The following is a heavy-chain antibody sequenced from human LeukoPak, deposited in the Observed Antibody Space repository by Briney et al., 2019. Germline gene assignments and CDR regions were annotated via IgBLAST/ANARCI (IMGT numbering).Heavy chain of an antibody. Sequence: ASVKVSCKASGYTFTSYDINWVRQATGQGLEWMGWMNPNSGNTGYAQKFQGRVTITRNTSISTAYMELRSLRSEDTAVYYCARGPYYYDSSGYYFDYWGQGTLVTVSS. CDR3: ARGPYYYDSSGYYFDY. CDR1: GYTFTSYD. V-gene: IGHV1-8*01. D-gene: IGHD3-22*01. J-gene: IGHJ4*02. CDR2: MNPNSGNT.